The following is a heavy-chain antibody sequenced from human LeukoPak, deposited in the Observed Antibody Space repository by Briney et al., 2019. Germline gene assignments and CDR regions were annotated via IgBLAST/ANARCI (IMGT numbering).Heavy chain of an antibody. Sequence: SETLSLTCTVSGGSISSYYWSWIRQPPGKGLEWIGYIYYSGSTNYNPSLQSRVTMSLDTSKNQFSLKLTSMTAADTAVYYCARFSWYIDYWGQGTLVTVSS. CDR2: IYYSGST. CDR3: ARFSWYIDY. V-gene: IGHV4-59*01. CDR1: GGSISSYY. J-gene: IGHJ4*02.